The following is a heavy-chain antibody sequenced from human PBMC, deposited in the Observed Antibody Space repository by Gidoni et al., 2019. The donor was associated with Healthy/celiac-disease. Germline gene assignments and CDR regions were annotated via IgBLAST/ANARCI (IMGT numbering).Heavy chain of an antibody. CDR1: GFTVSSYA. V-gene: IGHV3-30*04. Sequence: QVQLVASGGGVVQPGRCRRLSCAASGFTVSSYAMHWVRQAPGKGLEWVAVISYDGSNKYYADSVKGRFTISRDNSKNTLYLQMNSLRAEDTAVYYCARDASGSYDYYYMDVWGKGTTVTVSS. CDR3: ARDASGSYDYYYMDV. CDR2: ISYDGSNK. D-gene: IGHD1-26*01. J-gene: IGHJ6*03.